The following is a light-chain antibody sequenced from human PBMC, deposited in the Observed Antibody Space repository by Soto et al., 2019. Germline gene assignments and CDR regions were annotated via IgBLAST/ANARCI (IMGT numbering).Light chain of an antibody. Sequence: EIVLTQSPGTLSFSPGERATLSCRASHSVSSNYLAWYQQKRGQAPRLLIYAASARATGIPDRFSGSGSGTDFTLTISRLEPEDFAVYFCQLYGGSPPRYTFAQGTKVDIK. CDR1: HSVSSNY. V-gene: IGKV3-20*01. J-gene: IGKJ2*01. CDR3: QLYGGSPPRYT. CDR2: AAS.